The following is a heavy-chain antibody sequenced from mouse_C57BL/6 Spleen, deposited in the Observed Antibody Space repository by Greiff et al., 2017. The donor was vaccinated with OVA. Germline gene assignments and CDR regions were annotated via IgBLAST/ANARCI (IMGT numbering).Heavy chain of an antibody. CDR1: GFTFSSYG. D-gene: IGHD1-1*01. CDR2: ISSGGSYT. Sequence: DVMLVESGGDLVKPGGSLKLSCAASGFTFSSYGMSCVRQTPDKRLEWVATISSGGSYTYYPDSVKGRFTISRDNAKNTLYLQMSSLKSEDTAMYYCARQGDGSNLDYWGQGTTLTVSS. CDR3: ARQGDGSNLDY. J-gene: IGHJ2*01. V-gene: IGHV5-6*02.